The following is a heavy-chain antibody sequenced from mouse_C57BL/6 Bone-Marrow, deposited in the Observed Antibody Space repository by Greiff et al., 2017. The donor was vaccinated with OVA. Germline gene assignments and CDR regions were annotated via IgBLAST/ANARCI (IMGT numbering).Heavy chain of an antibody. CDR1: GYTFTDYN. D-gene: IGHD1-1*01. V-gene: IGHV1-18*01. Sequence: EVQLQQSGPELVKPVASVKIPCKASGYTFTDYNMDWVKQSHGKSLEWIGDINPNNGGTIYNQKFKGKATLTVDKSSSTAYMELRSLTSEDTAVYYCARDFITTVVADWYFDVWGTGTTVTVSS. CDR2: INPNNGGT. J-gene: IGHJ1*03. CDR3: ARDFITTVVADWYFDV.